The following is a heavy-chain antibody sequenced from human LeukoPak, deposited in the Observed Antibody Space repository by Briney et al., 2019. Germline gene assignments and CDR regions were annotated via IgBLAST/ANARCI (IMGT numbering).Heavy chain of an antibody. D-gene: IGHD2-15*01. CDR3: ARAPTNIVVVVAATPEWAFDY. V-gene: IGHV4-34*01. CDR2: INHSGST. J-gene: IGHJ4*02. CDR1: GGSFSGYC. Sequence: SETLSLTCAVYGGSFSGYCWSWIRQPPGKGLEWIGEINHSGSTNYNPSLKSRVTISVDTSKNQFSLKLSSVTAADTAVYYCARAPTNIVVVVAATPEWAFDYWGQGTLVTVSS.